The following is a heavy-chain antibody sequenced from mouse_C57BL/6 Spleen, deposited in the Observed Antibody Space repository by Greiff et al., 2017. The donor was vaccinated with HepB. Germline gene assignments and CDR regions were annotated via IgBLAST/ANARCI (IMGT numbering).Heavy chain of an antibody. Sequence: QVQLKQPGAELVKPGASVKMSCKASGYTFTSYWITWVKQRPGQGLEWIGDIYPGSGSTNYNEKFKSKATLTVDTSSSTAYMQLSSLTSEDSAVYYCARASVPYAMDYWGQGTSVTVSS. CDR2: IYPGSGST. J-gene: IGHJ4*01. V-gene: IGHV1-55*01. D-gene: IGHD6-1*01. CDR1: GYTFTSYW. CDR3: ARASVPYAMDY.